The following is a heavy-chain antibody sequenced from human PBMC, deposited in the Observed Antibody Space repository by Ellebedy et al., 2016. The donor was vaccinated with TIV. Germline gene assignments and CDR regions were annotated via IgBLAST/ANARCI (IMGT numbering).Heavy chain of an antibody. CDR2: IYYSGST. Sequence: SETLSLTXTVSGGSISSSSYYWGWIRQPPGKGLEWIGSIYYSGSTYYNPSLKSRVTISVDTSKNQFSLKLSSVTAADTAVYYCARGKLVRGPGGFDYWGQGTLVTVSS. CDR1: GGSISSSSYY. CDR3: ARGKLVRGPGGFDY. D-gene: IGHD3-10*01. J-gene: IGHJ4*02. V-gene: IGHV4-39*07.